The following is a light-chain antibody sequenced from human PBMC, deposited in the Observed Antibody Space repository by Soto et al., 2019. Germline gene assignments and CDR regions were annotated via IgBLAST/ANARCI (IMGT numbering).Light chain of an antibody. Sequence: QSVLTQPPSASGSPGQSVTISCTGTSSDVGAYNSVSWYQHHPGKAPKLIIYEVNKGPSGVPDRFSGSKSGNTASLTISGLEAEDEADYYCGSYTAFTTYVFGSGTKVTVL. CDR1: SSDVGAYNS. CDR3: GSYTAFTTYV. V-gene: IGLV2-8*01. CDR2: EVN. J-gene: IGLJ1*01.